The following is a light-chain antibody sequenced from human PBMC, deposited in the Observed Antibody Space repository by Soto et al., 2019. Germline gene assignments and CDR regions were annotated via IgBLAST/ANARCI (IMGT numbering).Light chain of an antibody. V-gene: IGLV3-1*01. CDR2: QDT. CDR1: KLGDKY. CDR3: QAWDNSPHVV. J-gene: IGLJ2*01. Sequence: SYELTQPPSVSVSPGQTASITCSGDKLGDKYACWHQQKPGQSPVLVIYQDTKRPSGIPERFSGSNSGNTATLTISGTQAMDEADYYCQAWDNSPHVVFGGGTKLTVL.